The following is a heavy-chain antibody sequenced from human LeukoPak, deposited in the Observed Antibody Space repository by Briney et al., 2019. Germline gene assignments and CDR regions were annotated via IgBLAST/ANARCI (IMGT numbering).Heavy chain of an antibody. CDR1: DGSFSGYY. Sequence: SETLSLTCAVYDGSFSGYYWNWIRQPPGKGLEWIGEINHSGSTNYNPSLKSRVTISVDTSKNQFSLKLSSVTAADTAVYYCARLVPDSRRTFYYYYMDVWAKGTTVTISS. CDR3: ARLVPDSRRTFYYYYMDV. CDR2: INHSGST. J-gene: IGHJ6*03. D-gene: IGHD1-14*01. V-gene: IGHV4-34*01.